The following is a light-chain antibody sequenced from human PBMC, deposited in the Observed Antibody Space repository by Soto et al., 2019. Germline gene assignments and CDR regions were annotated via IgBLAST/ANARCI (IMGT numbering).Light chain of an antibody. CDR2: DVS. CDR3: CSYAGSYTYV. CDR1: SSDVGGYNY. Sequence: QSVLTQPRSVSGSPGQSVTISCTGTSSDVGGYNYVSWYQQHPVKAPKLMIYDVSKRPSGVPDRFSGSKSGNTASLTISGLQAEDEADYYCCSYAGSYTYVFGTGTKVTV. V-gene: IGLV2-11*01. J-gene: IGLJ1*01.